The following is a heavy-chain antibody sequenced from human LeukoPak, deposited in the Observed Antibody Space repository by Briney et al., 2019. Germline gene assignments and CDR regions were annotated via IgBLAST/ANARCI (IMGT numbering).Heavy chain of an antibody. V-gene: IGHV5-51*01. CDR2: IYPGDSDT. J-gene: IGHJ4*02. Sequence: GESLQISCKGSGYIFTSYWIGWVRQMPGKGLEWMGIIYPGDSDTRYSPSFQGQVTISADKSISTAYLQWSSLKASDTAMYYCARLDIVVVPAATFDYWGQGTLVTVSS. CDR1: GYIFTSYW. D-gene: IGHD2-2*01. CDR3: ARLDIVVVPAATFDY.